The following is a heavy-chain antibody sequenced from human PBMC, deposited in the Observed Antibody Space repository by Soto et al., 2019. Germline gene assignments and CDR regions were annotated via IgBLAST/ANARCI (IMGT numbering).Heavy chain of an antibody. CDR3: ARARPPGLHKQQLATWWFDP. CDR1: GYTFTSYA. J-gene: IGHJ5*02. V-gene: IGHV7-4-1*01. Sequence: QVQLVQSGSELKKPGASVKVSCKASGYTFTSYAMNWVRQAPGQGLEWLGWINTNTGNPTYAQGFTGRFVFSLDTSVSTAYLQICSLKAEDTAVYYCARARPPGLHKQQLATWWFDPWGQGTLVTVSS. CDR2: INTNTGNP. D-gene: IGHD6-13*01.